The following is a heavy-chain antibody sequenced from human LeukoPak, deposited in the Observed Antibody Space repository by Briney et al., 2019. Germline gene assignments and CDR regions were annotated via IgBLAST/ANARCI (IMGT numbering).Heavy chain of an antibody. CDR1: GFTFRSYA. J-gene: IGHJ4*02. CDR2: ISGSGSAT. V-gene: IGHV3-23*01. Sequence: PGGSLRLSCAASGFTFRSYAMNWVRQAPGKGLEWVSAISGSGSATYYAVSVKGRFTISRDNSKNTLYLQMNSLRAEDTAVYYCAKDIPSPFDYWGQGTLVTVSS. CDR3: AKDIPSPFDY.